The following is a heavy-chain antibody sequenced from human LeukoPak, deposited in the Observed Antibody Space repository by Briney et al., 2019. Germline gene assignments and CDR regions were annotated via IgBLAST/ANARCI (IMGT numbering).Heavy chain of an antibody. CDR2: IDYSGGSS. V-gene: IGHV3-23*01. CDR3: AKGYYGSGSYGWFDY. CDR1: GFTLSSYE. D-gene: IGHD3-10*01. J-gene: IGHJ4*02. Sequence: GGSLRLSCTVSGFTLSSYEMSWIRQAPGKGLEWVSSIDYSGGSSYYADSVKGRFTISRDDSKNTLYLQLNSLRAEDTAVYSCAKGYYGSGSYGWFDYWGQGTLVTVSS.